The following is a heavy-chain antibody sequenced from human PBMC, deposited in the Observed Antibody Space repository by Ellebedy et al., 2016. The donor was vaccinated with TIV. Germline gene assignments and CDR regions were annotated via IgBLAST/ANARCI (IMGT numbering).Heavy chain of an antibody. V-gene: IGHV3-21*01. CDR2: ITSSSTYT. Sequence: GESLKISCAASGFLFSTYSMNWVRQAPGKGLEWVSSITSSSTYTSYTDSVKGRFTISRDNAKDSLYLHLNSLRPEDTAVYYCARDRTPRYGLYYYYPTDVWGQGTTVTVSS. J-gene: IGHJ6*02. CDR3: ARDRTPRYGLYYYYPTDV. CDR1: GFLFSTYS. D-gene: IGHD5-18*01.